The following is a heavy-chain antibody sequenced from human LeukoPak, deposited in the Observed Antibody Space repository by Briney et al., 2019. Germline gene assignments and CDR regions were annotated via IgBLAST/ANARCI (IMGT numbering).Heavy chain of an antibody. J-gene: IGHJ4*02. CDR2: IYYSGST. CDR3: ARGGGRGFGELEPELNDY. V-gene: IGHV4-39*07. CDR1: GGSISSSSYY. Sequence: PSETLSLTCTVSGGSISSSSYYWGWIRQPPGKGLEWIGSIYYSGSTYYNPSLKSRVTISVDTSKNQFSLKLSSVTAADTAVYYCARGGGRGFGELEPELNDYWGQGTLVTVSS. D-gene: IGHD3-10*01.